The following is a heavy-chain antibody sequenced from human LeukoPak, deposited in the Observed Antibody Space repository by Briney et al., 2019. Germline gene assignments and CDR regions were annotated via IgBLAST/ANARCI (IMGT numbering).Heavy chain of an antibody. V-gene: IGHV3-7*01. D-gene: IGHD3-3*01. J-gene: IGHJ4*02. CDR3: AREAGPYDFWSGYSH. CDR1: GFTFSDYY. CDR2: VKQDGSET. Sequence: GGSLRLSCAASGFTFSDYYMSWIRQAPGKGLEWVANVKQDGSETYYVDSVKGRFTISRDNAKNSLFLQVNSLRAEDTAVYYCAREAGPYDFWSGYSHWGQGTLVTVSS.